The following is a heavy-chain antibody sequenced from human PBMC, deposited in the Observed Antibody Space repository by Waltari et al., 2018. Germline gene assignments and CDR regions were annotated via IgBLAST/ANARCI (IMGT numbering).Heavy chain of an antibody. CDR1: GGSISSSSYY. CDR3: ARDSDDFWSGSYFDY. Sequence: QLQLQESGPGLVKPSETLSLTCTVSGGSISSSSYYWGWIRQPPGKGLEWIGSIYYSGSTYYTPSLKSRVAISVDTSKNQFSLKLSSVTAADTAVYYCARDSDDFWSGSYFDYWGQGTLVTVSS. D-gene: IGHD3-3*01. J-gene: IGHJ4*02. CDR2: IYYSGST. V-gene: IGHV4-39*07.